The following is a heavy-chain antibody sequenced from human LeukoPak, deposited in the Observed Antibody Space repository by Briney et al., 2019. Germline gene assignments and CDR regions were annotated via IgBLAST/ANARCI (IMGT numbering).Heavy chain of an antibody. Sequence: GRSLRLSCAASGFTFSSYGMHWVRQAPGRGLEWVAVISYDGSNKYYADSVKGRFTISRDNSKNTLYLQMNSLRAEDTAVYYCAKDRRWFGELIDYWGQGTLVTVSS. D-gene: IGHD3-10*01. CDR3: AKDRRWFGELIDY. CDR2: ISYDGSNK. CDR1: GFTFSSYG. V-gene: IGHV3-30*18. J-gene: IGHJ4*02.